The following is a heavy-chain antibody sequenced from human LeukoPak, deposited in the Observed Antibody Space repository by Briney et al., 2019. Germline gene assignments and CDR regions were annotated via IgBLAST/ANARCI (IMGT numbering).Heavy chain of an antibody. CDR2: IYYSGST. CDR3: ARARYVNSFYAFDI. D-gene: IGHD3-9*01. J-gene: IGHJ3*02. CDR1: GGSISSYY. V-gene: IGHV4-59*01. Sequence: SETLSLTCTVSGGSISSYYWSWIRQPPGKGLEWIGYIYYSGSTNYNPSLKSRVTISVDTSKNQFFLKLSSVTAADTAVHYCARARYVNSFYAFDIWGQGTLVTVSS.